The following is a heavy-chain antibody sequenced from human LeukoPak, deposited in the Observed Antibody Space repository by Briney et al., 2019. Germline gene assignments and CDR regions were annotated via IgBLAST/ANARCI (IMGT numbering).Heavy chain of an antibody. CDR3: AKTSLSDPSGHYYYMDV. J-gene: IGHJ6*03. V-gene: IGHV3-7*01. Sequence: PGGSLRLSCAASGFTFSSYEMNWVRQAPGKGLEWVADINQGGSEKYYIDSVKARFAISRDNSQNTMSLQLNNLRIEDTALYYCAKTSLSDPSGHYYYMDVWGKGTTVSVSS. CDR1: GFTFSSYE. D-gene: IGHD3-3*01. CDR2: INQGGSEK.